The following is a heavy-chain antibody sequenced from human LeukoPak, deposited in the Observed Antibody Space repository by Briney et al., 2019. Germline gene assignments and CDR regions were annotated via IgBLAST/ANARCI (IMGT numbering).Heavy chain of an antibody. D-gene: IGHD6-19*01. Sequence: PGGSLRLSCAASGFTFSSYSMDWVRQAPGKGLVWVSRINSDGSSTYYADSVKGRFSISRDNAKNTLYLQMNSLRAEDTAVYYCARSSSGWYPQFDYWGQGTLVTVSS. J-gene: IGHJ4*02. CDR3: ARSSSGWYPQFDY. V-gene: IGHV3-74*01. CDR2: INSDGSST. CDR1: GFTFSSYS.